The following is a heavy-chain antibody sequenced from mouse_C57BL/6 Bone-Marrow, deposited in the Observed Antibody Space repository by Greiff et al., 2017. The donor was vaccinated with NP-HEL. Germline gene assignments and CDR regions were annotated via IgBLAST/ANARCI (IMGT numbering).Heavy chain of an antibody. CDR3: ARDCYLFAY. CDR2: ISAGGGYT. J-gene: IGHJ3*01. V-gene: IGHV5-4*01. CDR1: GFTFSSYA. Sequence: DVLLVESGGGLVKPGGSLKLSCAASGFTFSSYAMSWVRQTPEKRLEWVATISAGGGYTYYPDNVKGRFTISRDNAKNTLYLQMRHLKSEDTAMDYCARDCYLFAYWGQGTLVTVSA.